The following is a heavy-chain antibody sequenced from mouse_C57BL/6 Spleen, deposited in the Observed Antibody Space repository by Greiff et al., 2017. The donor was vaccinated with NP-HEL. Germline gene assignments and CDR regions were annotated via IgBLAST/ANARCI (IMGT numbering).Heavy chain of an antibody. V-gene: IGHV1-52*01. CDR2: IDPSDSET. CDR1: GYTFTSYW. D-gene: IGHD1-1*01. J-gene: IGHJ4*01. CDR3: ASGAYYGSSLTMDY. Sequence: QVQLQQPGAELVRPGSSVKLSCKASGYTFTSYWMHWVKQRPIQGLEWIGNIDPSDSETHYNQKFKDKATLTVDKSSSTAYMQLSSLTSEDSAVYYCASGAYYGSSLTMDYWGQGTSVTVSS.